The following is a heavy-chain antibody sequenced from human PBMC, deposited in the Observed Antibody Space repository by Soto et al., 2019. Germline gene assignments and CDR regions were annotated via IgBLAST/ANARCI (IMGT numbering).Heavy chain of an antibody. J-gene: IGHJ4*02. V-gene: IGHV4-4*07. CDR1: GASISGFY. Sequence: SETLSLTCTVSGASISGFYWSWIRKSAGKGLEWIGRIYATGTTDYNPSLKSRVMMSVDTSKKPFSLKLSSVTAADTAVYYCARDKKVATGAFDSWGQGTLVTVSS. CDR2: IYATGTT. CDR3: ARDKKVATGAFDS. D-gene: IGHD5-12*01.